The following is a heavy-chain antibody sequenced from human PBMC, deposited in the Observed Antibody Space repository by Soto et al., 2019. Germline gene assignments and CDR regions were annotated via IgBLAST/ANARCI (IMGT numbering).Heavy chain of an antibody. J-gene: IGHJ5*02. CDR2: IIPILDVA. CDR1: GGTFRTYT. D-gene: IGHD6-19*01. CDR3: ARSFQEAIGVAGPKDIWFDP. V-gene: IGHV1-69*02. Sequence: QVQLVQSGAEVKRPGSSVKVSCQTSGGTFRTYTINWVRQAPGQGLEWMGRIIPILDVANYAQKFQGRVTITADKTTXTXHXXLRSLSSEDTAVYCCARSFQEAIGVAGPKDIWFDPWGQGTRVTVSS.